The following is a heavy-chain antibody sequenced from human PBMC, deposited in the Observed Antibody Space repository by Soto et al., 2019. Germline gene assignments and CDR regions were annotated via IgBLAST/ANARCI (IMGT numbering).Heavy chain of an antibody. Sequence: GGSLRLSCTASGFTLGDYAMSWFRQAPGKGLEWVGFIRSKAYGGTTEYAASVKGGFTIAREDSKSIAYLQMNSLKTEDTAVYYCTVRGVIIVDWFDPWGQGTLVTVSS. D-gene: IGHD3-10*01. CDR2: IRSKAYGGTT. CDR1: GFTLGDYA. J-gene: IGHJ5*02. CDR3: TVRGVIIVDWFDP. V-gene: IGHV3-49*03.